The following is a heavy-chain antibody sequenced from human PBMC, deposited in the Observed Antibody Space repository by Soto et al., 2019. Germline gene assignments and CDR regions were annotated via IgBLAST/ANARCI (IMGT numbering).Heavy chain of an antibody. D-gene: IGHD1-26*01. Sequence: PGGSLRLSCDASGFTITGNYMSWVRQPPGRGLEWVSIIYSGGLTYYADSVKGRFTISRDNSKNAVFLQMNSLRADDTAVYYCARVLRSNSGSDAFDIWGQGALVTVSS. V-gene: IGHV3-53*01. CDR1: GFTITGNY. CDR2: IYSGGLT. CDR3: ARVLRSNSGSDAFDI. J-gene: IGHJ3*02.